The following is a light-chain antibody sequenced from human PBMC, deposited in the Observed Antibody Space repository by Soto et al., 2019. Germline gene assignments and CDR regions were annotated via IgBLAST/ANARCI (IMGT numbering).Light chain of an antibody. CDR3: CSYTRRSTRV. Sequence: QSVLTQPASVSGSPGQSITISCTGTSSDIGGYKYVSWYQQHPGIAPKLMIYEVSNQPSGVSNRFSGSKSGNTASLTISGLQAEDEADYYCCSYTRRSTRVFGGGTKVTVL. J-gene: IGLJ2*01. CDR2: EVS. CDR1: SSDIGGYKY. V-gene: IGLV2-14*01.